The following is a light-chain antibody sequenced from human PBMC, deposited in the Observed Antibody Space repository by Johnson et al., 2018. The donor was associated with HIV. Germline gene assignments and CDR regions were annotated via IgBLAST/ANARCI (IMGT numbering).Light chain of an antibody. V-gene: IGLV1-51*01. CDR1: TSNIGNNY. J-gene: IGLJ1*01. CDR3: GTWDSSLSAGGV. Sequence: QSVLTQPPSVYAPPGQKVTISCSGSTSNIGNNYVSWYQQLPGTAPKLLIYDNNKRPSGIPDRFSGSKSGTSATLGITGLQTGDEADYYCGTWDSSLSAGGVFGTGTKVTVL. CDR2: DNN.